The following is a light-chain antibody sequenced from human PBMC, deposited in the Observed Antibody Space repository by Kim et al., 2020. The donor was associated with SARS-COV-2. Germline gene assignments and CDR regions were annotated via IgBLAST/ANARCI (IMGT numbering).Light chain of an antibody. CDR3: SSYTTNNTLV. CDR2: DVS. J-gene: IGLJ2*01. Sequence: GQSITISCTGPSSDVGNYNYVSWYQQHPAKAPKLMIYDVSNRPSGVSNRFSGSKSGKTASLTISGLQAEDEADYYCSSYTTNNTLVFGGGTQLTVL. V-gene: IGLV2-14*03. CDR1: SSDVGNYNY.